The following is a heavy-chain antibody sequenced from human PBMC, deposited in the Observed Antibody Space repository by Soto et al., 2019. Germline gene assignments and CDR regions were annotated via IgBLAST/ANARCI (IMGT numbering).Heavy chain of an antibody. V-gene: IGHV3-64D*08. D-gene: IGHD3-9*01. CDR3: VKDPHYDILTGYHFDY. CDR1: GFTFSSYA. J-gene: IGHJ4*02. Sequence: QPGGSLRLSCSASGFTFSSYAMHWVRQAPGKGLEYVSAISSNGGSTYYADSVKGRFTISRDNSKNTLYLQMSSLRAEDTAVYYCVKDPHYDILTGYHFDYWGQGTLVTVSS. CDR2: ISSNGGST.